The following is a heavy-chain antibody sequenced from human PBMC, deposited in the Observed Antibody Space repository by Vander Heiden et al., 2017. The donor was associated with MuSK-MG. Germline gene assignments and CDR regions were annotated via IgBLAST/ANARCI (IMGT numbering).Heavy chain of an antibody. CDR3: ARGAMGAFDI. D-gene: IGHD1-26*01. Sequence: EVQLVASGGGLVQPGGSLRPSCAASGFTFSSYDMHWFRQATGKGLEWVSAIGTAGDTYYPGSVKGRFTISRENAKNSLYLQMNSLRAGDTAVYYCARGAMGAFDIWGQGTMVTVSS. CDR1: GFTFSSYD. J-gene: IGHJ3*02. V-gene: IGHV3-13*01. CDR2: IGTAGDT.